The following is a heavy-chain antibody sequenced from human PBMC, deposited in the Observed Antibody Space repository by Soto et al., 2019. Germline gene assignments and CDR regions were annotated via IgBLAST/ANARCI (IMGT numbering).Heavy chain of an antibody. Sequence: EVQLVESGGGLVQPGGSLRLSCAASGFTFSSYWMHWVRQAPGKGLVWVSRINSDGSSTSYADSVKGRFTISRDNAKNTMYLQIDSLRAEDTAVYYCARNPGRGSGFRYYYYGMDVWGQGTTVTVSS. D-gene: IGHD3-3*01. CDR3: ARNPGRGSGFRYYYYGMDV. CDR1: GFTFSSYW. CDR2: INSDGSST. J-gene: IGHJ6*02. V-gene: IGHV3-74*01.